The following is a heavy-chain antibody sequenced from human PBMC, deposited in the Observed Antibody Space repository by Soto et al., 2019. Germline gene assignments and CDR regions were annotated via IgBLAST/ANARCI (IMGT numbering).Heavy chain of an antibody. CDR1: GFTFSDYW. V-gene: IGHV3-7*03. CDR2: IKHDGSDI. D-gene: IGHD3-22*01. Sequence: TGGSLRLSCAASGFTFSDYWMSWVRLSPGKGLEWVANIKHDGSDIRYVGSVKGRFTMSRDNAENSLYLQMSSLGAEDTAMYYCARDPYGNGYGAFDIWGQGTMVTVSS. CDR3: ARDPYGNGYGAFDI. J-gene: IGHJ3*02.